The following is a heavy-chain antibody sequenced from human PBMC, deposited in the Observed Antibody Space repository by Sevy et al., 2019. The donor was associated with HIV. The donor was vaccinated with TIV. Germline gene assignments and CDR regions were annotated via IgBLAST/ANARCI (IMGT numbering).Heavy chain of an antibody. D-gene: IGHD3-22*01. J-gene: IGHJ5*01. CDR3: AKDLKFDDSSGYYPYWFDS. CDR1: GFTFSSYG. Sequence: GGSLRLSCAASGFTFSSYGMHWVRQAPGKGLEWVAFIRYEGSNKYYADSVKGRFTISRDNSKNTLYLQMNSLRAEDTAVYYSAKDLKFDDSSGYYPYWFDSWGQGTLVTVSS. V-gene: IGHV3-30*02. CDR2: IRYEGSNK.